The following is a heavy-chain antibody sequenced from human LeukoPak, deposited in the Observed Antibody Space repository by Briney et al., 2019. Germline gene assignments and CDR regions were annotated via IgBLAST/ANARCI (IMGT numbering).Heavy chain of an antibody. V-gene: IGHV3-48*03. Sequence: PGGSLRLSCADSRFTVSNYEMNWIRQAPGKGLEWLAFIGPSGSPIYYADSVKGRFTISRDNAKNSLYLHMNSLRAADTAVYYCAREPAANGVDYWGQGALVTVSS. J-gene: IGHJ4*02. CDR2: IGPSGSPI. D-gene: IGHD6-13*01. CDR3: AREPAANGVDY. CDR1: RFTVSNYE.